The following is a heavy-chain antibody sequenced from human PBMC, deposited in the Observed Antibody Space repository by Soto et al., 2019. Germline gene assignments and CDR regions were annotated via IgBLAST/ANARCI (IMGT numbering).Heavy chain of an antibody. Sequence: EVQLLESGGGLVQPGGSLRLSCAASGLTFSSYGMTWVRQAPGKGLEWVSAISGSGDTYNVDSLKGRFTISRDNSTSTLFLQMNSLRAEDTAVYYCATYGGDSGGFEYFKYWGQGTLVTVSS. CDR3: ATYGGDSGGFEYFKY. CDR1: GLTFSSYG. V-gene: IGHV3-23*01. D-gene: IGHD2-21*02. CDR2: ISGSGDT. J-gene: IGHJ1*01.